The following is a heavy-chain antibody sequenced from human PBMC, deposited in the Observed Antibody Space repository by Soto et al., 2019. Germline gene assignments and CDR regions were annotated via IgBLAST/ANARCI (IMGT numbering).Heavy chain of an antibody. D-gene: IGHD3-16*01. J-gene: IGHJ5*02. CDR1: GGSIISYY. CDR2: IYYSGST. Sequence: SETMCLRCTVFGGSIISYYWRWIRKPPGKGLEWIGYIYYSGSTNYNPSLKSRVTISVDTSKNQFSLKLSSVTAADTAVYYCAGIMIFQYNWFDPWRQGTLVTVSS. CDR3: AGIMIFQYNWFDP. V-gene: IGHV4-59*01.